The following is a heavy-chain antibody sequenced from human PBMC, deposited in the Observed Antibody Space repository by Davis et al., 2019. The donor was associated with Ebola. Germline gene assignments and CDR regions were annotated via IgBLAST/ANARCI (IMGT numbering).Heavy chain of an antibody. CDR3: AKERTDYYGSGKRFDY. J-gene: IGHJ4*02. Sequence: PGGSLRLSCAASGFTFSSYVMTWVRQAPGKGLEWVSSISGSGESTFYADSVKGRFTISRDNSKNTLYLQMNSLTAGDTAVYYCAKERTDYYGSGKRFDYWGQGTLVTVSS. V-gene: IGHV3-23*01. CDR1: GFTFSSYV. D-gene: IGHD3-10*01. CDR2: ISGSGEST.